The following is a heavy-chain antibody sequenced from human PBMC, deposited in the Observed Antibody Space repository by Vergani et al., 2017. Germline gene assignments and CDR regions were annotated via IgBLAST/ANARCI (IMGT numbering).Heavy chain of an antibody. Sequence: EVQLVESGGGLVQPGGSLRLSCAASGFTFSSHWMSWVRQAPVRGLEWVANIKRDGSEIYYADSMKGRFTISRDNAKNSLFLQMNSLRAEDTAVYYCARIVNAFDMWGQGTMVTVSS. CDR1: GFTFSSHW. CDR3: ARIVNAFDM. J-gene: IGHJ3*02. CDR2: IKRDGSEI. D-gene: IGHD3-16*02. V-gene: IGHV3-7*03.